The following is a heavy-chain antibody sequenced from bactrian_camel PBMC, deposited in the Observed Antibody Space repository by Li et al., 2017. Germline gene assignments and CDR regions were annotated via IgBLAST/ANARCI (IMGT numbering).Heavy chain of an antibody. CDR2: IYTGDDIT. CDR1: GFTFSSYY. J-gene: IGHJ4*01. Sequence: HVQLVESGGGLVQPGRSLRLSCAASGFTFSSYYLNWVRQAPGKGLEWVSSIYTGDDITNSEASVKGRFTISQDNDKNTVYLQMDTLKPEDTAVYYCTAAKEGPRTSDGYPYWGQGTQVTVS. V-gene: IGHV3S6*01. CDR3: TAAKEGPRTSDGYPY. D-gene: IGHD3*01.